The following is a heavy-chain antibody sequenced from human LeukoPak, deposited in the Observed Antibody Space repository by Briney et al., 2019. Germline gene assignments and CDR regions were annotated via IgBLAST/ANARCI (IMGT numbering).Heavy chain of an antibody. V-gene: IGHV3-23*01. J-gene: IGHJ4*02. CDR2: ISGSGGST. CDR3: AKARRGYSSGWLLDY. D-gene: IGHD6-19*01. Sequence: PGGSLRLSCAASGFTFSSYAMSWVRQAPGKGLEWVSAISGSGGSTYYADSVKGRFTISRDNSENTLYLQMNSLRAEDTAVYYRAKARRGYSSGWLLDYWGQGTLVTVSS. CDR1: GFTFSSYA.